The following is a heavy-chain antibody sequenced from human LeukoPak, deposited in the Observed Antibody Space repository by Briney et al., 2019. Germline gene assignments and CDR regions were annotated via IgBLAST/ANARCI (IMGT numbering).Heavy chain of an antibody. Sequence: GGSLRLSCAASGFTYYTYSMNWVRQAPGKGLEWVSSISSSSNYIYYADSVKGRFTISRNNAKNSLYLQMNSLRAEDTAVYYCARDRIIYGDYGDAFDIWGQGTMVTVSS. D-gene: IGHD4-17*01. CDR3: ARDRIIYGDYGDAFDI. CDR1: GFTYYTYS. J-gene: IGHJ3*02. CDR2: ISSSSNYI. V-gene: IGHV3-21*01.